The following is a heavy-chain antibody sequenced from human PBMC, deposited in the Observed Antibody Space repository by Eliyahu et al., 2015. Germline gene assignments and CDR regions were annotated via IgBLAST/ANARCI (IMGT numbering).Heavy chain of an antibody. J-gene: IGHJ6*02. V-gene: IGHV3-21*06. Sequence: DVKLVESGGGLVKPGGSLRVSCEASGFSVISYSMNWVRQVPGKGLEWVSSISRYGTFSYLADSVXGRFTISRDNAKNSLSLHMDSLRPEDSAVYYCARDXGGPXLGYYYGLDIWGQGTTVTVSS. D-gene: IGHD3-16*01. CDR3: ARDXGGPXLGYYYGLDI. CDR1: GFSVISYS. CDR2: ISRYGTFS.